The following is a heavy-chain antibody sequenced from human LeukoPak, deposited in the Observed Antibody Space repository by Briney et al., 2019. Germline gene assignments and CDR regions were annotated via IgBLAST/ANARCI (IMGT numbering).Heavy chain of an antibody. CDR3: AREDYYFDS. CDR2: INHSRGT. Sequence: PSETLSLTCTVSGGSITAYYWNWIRQPPGKGPEWIGEINHSRGTKYNPSLESRVTILLDASKNEFSLNLNSVTAADTAVYYCAREDYYFDSWGQGTLVTVSS. CDR1: GGSITAYY. J-gene: IGHJ4*02. V-gene: IGHV4-34*01.